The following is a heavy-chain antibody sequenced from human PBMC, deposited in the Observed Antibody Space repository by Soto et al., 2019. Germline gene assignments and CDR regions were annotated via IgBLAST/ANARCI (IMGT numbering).Heavy chain of an antibody. CDR2: ISSSSHI. V-gene: IGHV3-21*01. D-gene: IGHD3-22*01. CDR1: GFTFRSYS. CDR3: ASLPALDFDSSGYAVDY. Sequence: PGGSLRLSCVASGFTFRSYSMNWVRQAPGKGLEWVSSISSSSHIYYADSVKGRFTISRDSAKNSLYQQMNSLRAEDTAVYYCASLPALDFDSSGYAVDYWGQGTLVTVSA. J-gene: IGHJ4*02.